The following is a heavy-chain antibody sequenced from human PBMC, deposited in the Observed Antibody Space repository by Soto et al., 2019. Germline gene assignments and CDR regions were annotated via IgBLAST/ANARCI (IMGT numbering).Heavy chain of an antibody. D-gene: IGHD3-10*01. Sequence: QLQLHMSGSGLVKPSQTLSLTCTVSGASITYGAYSWSWIRQTPGKGLEWIGYINHLETTFYNPSFESRLTLSIERTKTQFSLNLKSMSAADRAVYFCARGGGFDSFDYWGQGILVTVSS. CDR1: GASITYGAYS. CDR2: INHLETT. CDR3: ARGGGFDSFDY. V-gene: IGHV4-30-2*01. J-gene: IGHJ4*02.